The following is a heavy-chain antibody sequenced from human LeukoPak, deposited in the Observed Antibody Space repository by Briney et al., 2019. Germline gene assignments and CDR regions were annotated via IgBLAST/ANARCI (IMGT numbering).Heavy chain of an antibody. J-gene: IGHJ6*03. CDR2: IYTSGST. CDR1: GGSISSYY. V-gene: IGHV4-4*07. CDR3: ARHYYYSYYYMDV. Sequence: SETLSLTCTVSGGSISSYYWSWIRQPAGKGLEWIGRIYTSGSTNYNPSLKSRVTISVDKSKNQFSLKLSSVTAADTAVYYCARHYYYSYYYMDVWGKGTTVTVSS.